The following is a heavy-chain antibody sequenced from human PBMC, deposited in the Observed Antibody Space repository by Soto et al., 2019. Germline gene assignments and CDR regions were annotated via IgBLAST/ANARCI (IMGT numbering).Heavy chain of an antibody. CDR1: GGSISSFY. CDR3: AGSGSTSSIGTVDI. V-gene: IGHV4-4*07. D-gene: IGHD6-6*01. J-gene: IGHJ3*02. Sequence: QVQLQESGPGLVKPSETLSLTCTVSGGSISSFYWNWIRLSAGKGLEWIGRIYLSGTTTYNPSLRRGLTMSVETSKNQCALKLKSLTAADRAVYYCAGSGSTSSIGTVDIWGQGTKVTVSS. CDR2: IYLSGTT.